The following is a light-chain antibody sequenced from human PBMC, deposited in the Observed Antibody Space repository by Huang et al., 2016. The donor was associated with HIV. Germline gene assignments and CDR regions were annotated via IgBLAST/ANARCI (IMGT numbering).Light chain of an antibody. V-gene: IGKV3-11*01. J-gene: IGKJ2*01. CDR2: DGS. Sequence: ELLLTQSPGILSLAPGETAILSCGASQSVGHYLGWYQQKPGQPPRLLIFDGSNRATDIPVRFSGNGSETEFTLTITALEIEDFAVYYCHQRRSWPQTFGQGTKVEI. CDR3: HQRRSWPQT. CDR1: QSVGHY.